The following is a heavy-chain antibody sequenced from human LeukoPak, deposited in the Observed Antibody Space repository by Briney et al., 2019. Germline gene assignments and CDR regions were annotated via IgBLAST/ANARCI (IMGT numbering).Heavy chain of an antibody. V-gene: IGHV4-39*01. CDR1: GGSISISSYY. CDR3: ARRGQYYGSGSYSH. J-gene: IGHJ4*02. D-gene: IGHD3-10*01. Sequence: SSETLSLTCTVSGGSISISSYYWGWIRQPPGKGLEWIGSIYYSGSTYYNPSLKSRVTISVDTSKNQFSLKLSSVTAADTAVYYCARRGQYYGSGSYSHWGQGTLVTVSS. CDR2: IYYSGST.